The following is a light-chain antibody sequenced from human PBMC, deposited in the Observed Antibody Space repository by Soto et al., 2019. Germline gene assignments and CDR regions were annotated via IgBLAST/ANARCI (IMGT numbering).Light chain of an antibody. J-gene: IGKJ1*01. V-gene: IGKV3-20*01. Sequence: EIVLTQSPGTLSLSPGERATLSCRASQSVSSSYLAWYQQKPGQAPRLLIYDASNRATGIPARFSGSGSGTDFTLTISSLQPDDFATYYCQQYNTFWTFGQGTKVDI. CDR1: QSVSSSY. CDR2: DAS. CDR3: QQYNTFWT.